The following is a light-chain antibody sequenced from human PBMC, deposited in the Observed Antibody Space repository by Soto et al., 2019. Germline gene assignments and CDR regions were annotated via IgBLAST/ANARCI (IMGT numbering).Light chain of an antibody. J-gene: IGKJ3*01. CDR3: QKYNSAPLT. CDR1: QDISDY. V-gene: IGKV1-27*01. Sequence: DIQMTQSPSSLSASVGDRATITCRASQDISDYLVWYQQKPGKDPRLLIYNASTWQSGVPSRFSGSGSGTDFTLTISSLQPEDVATYYCQKYNSAPLTFGPGTKVDIK. CDR2: NAS.